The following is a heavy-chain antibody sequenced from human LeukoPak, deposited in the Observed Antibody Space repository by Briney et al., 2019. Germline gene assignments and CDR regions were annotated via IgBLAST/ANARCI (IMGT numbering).Heavy chain of an antibody. CDR1: GYTFTSYY. J-gene: IGHJ3*02. V-gene: IGHV1-2*02. CDR2: INPNSGGT. D-gene: IGHD3-22*01. CDR3: ARMGHYFDSSGYDFET. Sequence: ASVKVSCKASGYTFTSYYMHWVRQAPGQGLEWMGIINPNSGGTNYAQKFQGRVTMTRDTSISTAYMELSRLRSDDTAVYFCARMGHYFDSSGYDFETWGQGTMVTVSS.